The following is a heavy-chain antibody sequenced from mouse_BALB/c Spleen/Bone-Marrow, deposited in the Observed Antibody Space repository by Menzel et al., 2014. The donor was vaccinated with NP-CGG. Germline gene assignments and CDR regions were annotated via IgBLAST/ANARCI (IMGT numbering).Heavy chain of an antibody. Sequence: SGAELARPGASVKLSCKASGYTFTSYWMQWVKQRPGQGLEWIGAIYPGDGDTRYTQKFRGKATLTADKSSNTAYMQLRSLTSENSAVYFCASPYGNYDAMDYWGQGTSVTVSS. CDR1: GYTFTSYW. CDR2: IYPGDGDT. D-gene: IGHD2-1*01. CDR3: ASPYGNYDAMDY. J-gene: IGHJ4*01. V-gene: IGHV1-87*01.